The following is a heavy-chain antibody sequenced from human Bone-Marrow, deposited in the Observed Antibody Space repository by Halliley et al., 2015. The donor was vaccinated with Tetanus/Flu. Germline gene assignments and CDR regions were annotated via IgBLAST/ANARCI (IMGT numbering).Heavy chain of an antibody. CDR2: IAGSGGGT. Sequence: IAGSGGGTYYADSVKGRFTISRDNSKNTVYLEMNSLRDEDTAIYYCVKDRKGQWLANWYFDLWGRGTLVTVSS. CDR3: VKDRKGQWLANWYFDL. D-gene: IGHD6-19*01. V-gene: IGHV3-23*01. J-gene: IGHJ2*01.